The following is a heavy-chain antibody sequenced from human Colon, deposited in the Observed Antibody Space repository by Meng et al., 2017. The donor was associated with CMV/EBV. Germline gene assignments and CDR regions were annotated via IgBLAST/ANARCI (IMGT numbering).Heavy chain of an antibody. CDR1: GGSISTYY. CDR3: ARDVVYPYYFDS. CDR2: VFYIGKT. J-gene: IGHJ4*02. D-gene: IGHD1-14*01. Sequence: SETLSLTCTVSGGSISTYYWRWIRQPPGKGLEWIGHVFYIGKTNYNPSLKSRVSMSIDPSKNQFSLRLTSVTPADTALYYCARDVVYPYYFDSWGQGIPVTVSS. V-gene: IGHV4-59*01.